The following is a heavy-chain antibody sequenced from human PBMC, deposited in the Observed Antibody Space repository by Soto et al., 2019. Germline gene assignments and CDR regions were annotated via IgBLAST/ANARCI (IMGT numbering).Heavy chain of an antibody. D-gene: IGHD6-19*01. CDR2: ITGSGGTT. Sequence: GGSLRLSCAASGFTFSGYAMNWGRQAPGKGLEWVSVITGSGGTTYDADSVKGRFTISRDNSKSTLYLQMNSLRVEDTAVYYCAKGRYSSGYYGMDVWGQGTTVTVSS. V-gene: IGHV3-23*01. J-gene: IGHJ6*02. CDR1: GFTFSGYA. CDR3: AKGRYSSGYYGMDV.